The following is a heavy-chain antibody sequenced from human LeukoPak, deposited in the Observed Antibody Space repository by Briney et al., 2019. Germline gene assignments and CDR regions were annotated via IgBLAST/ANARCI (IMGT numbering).Heavy chain of an antibody. CDR1: GFTFSSYS. J-gene: IGHJ4*02. CDR2: ISSSSSTI. Sequence: PGGSLRLSCAASGFTFSSYSMNWVRQAPGKGLEWVSYISSSSSTIYYADSVRGRLTISRDNAKNSLYLQMKGLRAEDTAVYYCARDVYSSSSVSFEYWGQGTLVTVPS. V-gene: IGHV3-48*01. D-gene: IGHD6-6*01. CDR3: ARDVYSSSSVSFEY.